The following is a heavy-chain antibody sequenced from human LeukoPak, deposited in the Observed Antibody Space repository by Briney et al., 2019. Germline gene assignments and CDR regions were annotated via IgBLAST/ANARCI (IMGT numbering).Heavy chain of an antibody. CDR2: IKQDGSEK. D-gene: IGHD3-22*01. J-gene: IGHJ6*02. CDR3: ARDGTMIMGAYYYYGMDV. CDR1: GFTFSNYW. V-gene: IGHV3-7*01. Sequence: GGSLRLSCVASGFTFSNYWMSWARQAPGKGLEWVANIKQDGSEKYYVDSVKGRFTISRDNAKNSLYLQMNSLRAEDTAVYYCARDGTMIMGAYYYYGMDVWGQGTTVTVSS.